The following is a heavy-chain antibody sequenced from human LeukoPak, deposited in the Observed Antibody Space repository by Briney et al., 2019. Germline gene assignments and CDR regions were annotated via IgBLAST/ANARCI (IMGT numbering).Heavy chain of an antibody. V-gene: IGHV3-43*02. CDR1: GFTFDDYA. CDR2: ISGDGGST. CDR3: AKDMRPEVYYYDSSGPARFDP. J-gene: IGHJ5*02. D-gene: IGHD3-22*01. Sequence: GGSLRLSCAASGFTFDDYAMHWVRQAPGKGLEWVSLISGDGGSTYYADSVKGRFTISRDNSKNSLYPQMNSLRTEDTALYYCAKDMRPEVYYYDSSGPARFDPWGQGTLVTVSS.